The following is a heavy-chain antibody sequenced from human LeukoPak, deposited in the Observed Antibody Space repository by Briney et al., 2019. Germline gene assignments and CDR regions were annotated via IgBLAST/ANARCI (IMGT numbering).Heavy chain of an antibody. Sequence: PSETLSLTCAVYGGSFSGYYWNWIRQPPGKGLEWIGEINHSGSTNYNPSLKSRVTISVDTSKNQFSLKLSSVTAADTAVYYCARGIVGVGATHELDYWGQGTLVTVSS. J-gene: IGHJ4*02. V-gene: IGHV4-34*01. D-gene: IGHD1-26*01. CDR1: GGSFSGYY. CDR3: ARGIVGVGATHELDY. CDR2: INHSGST.